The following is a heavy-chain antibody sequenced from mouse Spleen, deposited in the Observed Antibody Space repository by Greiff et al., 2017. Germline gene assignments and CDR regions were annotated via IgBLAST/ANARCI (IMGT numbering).Heavy chain of an antibody. J-gene: IGHJ1*01. CDR1: GYTFTSYW. D-gene: IGHD1-1*01. CDR3: ARPGSSHYWYFDV. V-gene: IGHV1-55*01. Sequence: VQLQQPGAELVKPGASVKMSCKASGYTFTSYWITWVKQWPGQGLEWIGDIYPGSGSTNYNEKFKSKATLTVDTSSSTAYMQLSSLTSEDSAVYYCARPGSSHYWYFDVWGAGTTVTVSS. CDR2: IYPGSGST.